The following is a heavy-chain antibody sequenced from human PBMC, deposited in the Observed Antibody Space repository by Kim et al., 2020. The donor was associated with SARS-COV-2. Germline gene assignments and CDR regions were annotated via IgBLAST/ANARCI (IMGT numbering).Heavy chain of an antibody. CDR1: GGSFSDYY. Sequence: SETLSLTCAVYGGSFSDYYWSWIRQPPGKGLEWIGEINHSGSTNYNPSLKSRVTISVDTSKNQFSLKLSSVTAADTAVYYCARGSEWELLSNDYWGQGTL. D-gene: IGHD1-26*01. CDR2: INHSGST. J-gene: IGHJ4*02. V-gene: IGHV4-34*01. CDR3: ARGSEWELLSNDY.